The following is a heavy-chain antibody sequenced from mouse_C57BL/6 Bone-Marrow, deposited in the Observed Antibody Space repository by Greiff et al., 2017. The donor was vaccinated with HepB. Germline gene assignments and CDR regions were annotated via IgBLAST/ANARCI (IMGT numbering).Heavy chain of an antibody. V-gene: IGHV1-39*01. CDR2: INPNYGTI. CDR1: GYSFTDYN. CDR3: ARVMITTVPSFAY. Sequence: EVHLVESGPELVKPGASVKISCKASGYSFTDYNMNWVKQSNGKSLEWIGVINPNYGTISYNQKFKGKATLTVDQSSSTAYMQLNSLTSEDSAVYYCARVMITTVPSFAYWGQGTLVTVSA. J-gene: IGHJ3*01. D-gene: IGHD1-1*01.